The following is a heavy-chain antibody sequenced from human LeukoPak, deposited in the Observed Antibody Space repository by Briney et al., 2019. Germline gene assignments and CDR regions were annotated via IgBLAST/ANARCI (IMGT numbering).Heavy chain of an antibody. CDR2: MNPNSGNT. CDR1: GYTFTSYD. D-gene: IGHD6-6*01. Sequence: ASVKVSCKASGYTFTSYDINWVRQATGQGLEWMGWMNPNSGNTGYAQKFQGRVTITRNTSISTAYMELSSLRSEDTAVYYRARAIAARRRYYYYYMDVWGKGTTVTVSS. J-gene: IGHJ6*03. CDR3: ARAIAARRRYYYYYMDV. V-gene: IGHV1-8*03.